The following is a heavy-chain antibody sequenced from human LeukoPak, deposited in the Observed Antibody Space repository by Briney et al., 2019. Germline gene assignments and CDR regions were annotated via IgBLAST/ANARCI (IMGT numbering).Heavy chain of an antibody. V-gene: IGHV4-34*01. CDR1: GGSFSGYY. D-gene: IGHD2-15*01. CDR2: INHSGST. Sequence: SETLSLTCAVYGGSFSGYYWSWIRQPPGKGLEWIGEINHSGSTNYNPSLKSRVTISVDTSKNQFSLKLSSMTAADTAVYYCARGAFDCSGGSCYASDYYYYMDVWGKGTTVTVSS. CDR3: ARGAFDCSGGSCYASDYYYYMDV. J-gene: IGHJ6*03.